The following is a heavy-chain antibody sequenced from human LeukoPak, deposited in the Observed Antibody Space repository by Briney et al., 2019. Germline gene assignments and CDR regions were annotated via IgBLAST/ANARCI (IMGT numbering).Heavy chain of an antibody. CDR2: MDGRVGGT. J-gene: IGHJ4*02. CDR1: GFTFSRYT. CDR3: AKHRGLVRGDEVGFDY. Sequence: GGSLRLSCAASGFTFSRYTMSWVRQAPGRGLEWVSAMDGRVGGTYYTDSVKGRFTMSRDISKSTLYLQINSLRAEDTAIYYCAKHRGLVRGDEVGFDYWGRGTLVTVSS. D-gene: IGHD3-10*01. V-gene: IGHV3-23*01.